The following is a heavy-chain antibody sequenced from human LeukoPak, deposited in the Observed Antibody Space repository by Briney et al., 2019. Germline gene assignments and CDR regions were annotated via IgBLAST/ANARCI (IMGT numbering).Heavy chain of an antibody. CDR1: GFTFSSYE. CDR2: INTSASTI. J-gene: IGHJ4*02. Sequence: PGGSLRLSCAASGFTFSSYEMNWVRQAPGKGLEWVSYINTSASTIYYADSVKGRFTSSRDNAKNSLYLQMNSLRAEDTAVYYCARRGTSRSSYYFDYWGQGTLVTVSS. V-gene: IGHV3-48*03. CDR3: ARRGTSRSSYYFDY.